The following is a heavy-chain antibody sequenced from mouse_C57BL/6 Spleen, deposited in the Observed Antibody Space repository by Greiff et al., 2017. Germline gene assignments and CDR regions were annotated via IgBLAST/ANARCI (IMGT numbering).Heavy chain of an antibody. J-gene: IGHJ4*01. CDR3: ARVGVTTSYYAMDY. CDR1: GFSFTSYG. CDR2: IWSGGST. D-gene: IGHD2-5*01. Sequence: QVQLQQSGPGLVQPSQCLSISCKVSGFSFTSYGVHWVRQSPGKGLEWLGVIWSGGSTDYNAAFISRLSISKDNSKSQVFFKMNSLQADDTAIYYCARVGVTTSYYAMDYWGQGTSVTVSS. V-gene: IGHV2-2*01.